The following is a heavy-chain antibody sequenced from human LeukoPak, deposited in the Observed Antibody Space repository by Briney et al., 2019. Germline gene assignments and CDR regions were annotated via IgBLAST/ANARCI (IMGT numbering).Heavy chain of an antibody. V-gene: IGHV5-51*01. CDR1: GYSFTSYW. CDR2: IYPGDSDT. Sequence: GESLKISCKGSGYSFTSYWIGWVRQMPGRGLEWMGFIYPGDSDTRYSPSFQGQVIISADESTSTAYLQWSSLKASDTAMYYCARRGYDTGTDYWGQGALVTVSS. J-gene: IGHJ4*02. CDR3: ARRGYDTGTDY. D-gene: IGHD3-9*01.